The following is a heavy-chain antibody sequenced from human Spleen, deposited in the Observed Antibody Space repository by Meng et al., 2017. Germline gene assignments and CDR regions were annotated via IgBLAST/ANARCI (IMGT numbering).Heavy chain of an antibody. V-gene: IGHV3-23*01. J-gene: IGHJ4*02. Sequence: GGSLSLSCAASGLSFSSYSMSWVRRAPGKGLEWLAALSGGGFTTYYAEYVKGRFTITRHNSKNTLYLQVNSLRAEDTALYYCAKYSYGLGDYFDNWGQGALVTVSS. CDR3: AKYSYGLGDYFDN. CDR1: GLSFSSYS. D-gene: IGHD3-10*01. CDR2: LSGGGFTT.